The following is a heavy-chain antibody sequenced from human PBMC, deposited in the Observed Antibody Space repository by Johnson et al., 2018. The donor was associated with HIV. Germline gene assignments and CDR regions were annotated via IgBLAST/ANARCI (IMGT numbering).Heavy chain of an antibody. CDR3: AKSTGNYGDAFDI. Sequence: VQLVESGGGLVQPGGSLRLSCAASGFTVSSNYMSWVRQAPGKGLEWVSTISGSGGSTYYVDSVKGQFTISRSNAKNSLYLQMNSLTTEDTAVFYCAKSTGNYGDAFDIWGQGTMVTVSS. V-gene: IGHV3-23*04. CDR2: ISGSGGST. CDR1: GFTVSSNY. D-gene: IGHD1-7*01. J-gene: IGHJ3*02.